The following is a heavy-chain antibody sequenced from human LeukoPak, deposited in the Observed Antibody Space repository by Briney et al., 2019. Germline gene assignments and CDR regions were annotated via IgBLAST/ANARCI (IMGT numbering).Heavy chain of an antibody. CDR1: GYTFTDYY. Sequence: ASVKISCKVPGYTFTDYYMHWVQQAPGKGLEWMGLVDPEDGETIYAEKFQGRVTITADTSTDTAYMELSSLRSEDTAVYYCATDRGSGGAFDIWGQGAMVTVSS. J-gene: IGHJ3*02. D-gene: IGHD3-10*01. V-gene: IGHV1-69-2*01. CDR2: VDPEDGET. CDR3: ATDRGSGGAFDI.